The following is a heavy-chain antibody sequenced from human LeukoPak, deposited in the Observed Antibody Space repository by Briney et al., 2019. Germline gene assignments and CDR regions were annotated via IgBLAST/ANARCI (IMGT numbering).Heavy chain of an antibody. D-gene: IGHD4-23*01. CDR3: ARDLDYGGNSDAFDI. CDR2: SRNKANSYTT. Sequence: GGPLRLSCAASGFTFSSYAMTWVRQAPGKGLEWVGRSRNKANSYTTEYAASVKGRFIISRDDSKNSLYLQMNSLKTEDTAVYYCARDLDYGGNSDAFDIWGQGTMVTVSS. V-gene: IGHV3-72*01. CDR1: GFTFSSYA. J-gene: IGHJ3*02.